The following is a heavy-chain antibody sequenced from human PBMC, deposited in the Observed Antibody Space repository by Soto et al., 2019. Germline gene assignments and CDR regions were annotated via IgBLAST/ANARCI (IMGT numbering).Heavy chain of an antibody. J-gene: IGHJ4*02. CDR2: IYYSGST. V-gene: IGHV4-59*08. Sequence: QVQLQESGPGLVKPSETLSLTCTVSGGSISSYYWSWIRQTPGKGLEWIGYIYYSGSTNYNPSLNSRVTISVDTSKNQFSLNLSSVTAADTAVYYCAISGRYQGNFDYWGQGTLVTVSS. CDR1: GGSISSYY. D-gene: IGHD1-1*01. CDR3: AISGRYQGNFDY.